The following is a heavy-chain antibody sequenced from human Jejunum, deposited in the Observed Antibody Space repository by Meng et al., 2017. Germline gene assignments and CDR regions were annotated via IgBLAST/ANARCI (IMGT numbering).Heavy chain of an antibody. J-gene: IGHJ4*02. CDR1: GASIRGSSYY. CDR3: ARGGPLARYFDY. V-gene: IGHV4-39*07. D-gene: IGHD1-1*01. Sequence: SETLSLTCTVSGASIRGSSYYWVWIRQSPGKGLEWIGHLYYGGNTNYNPSLRGRVAMSVDTSKNQFSLNLTSVTAADSAVYYRARGGPLARYFDYWGPGALVTVSS. CDR2: LYYGGNT.